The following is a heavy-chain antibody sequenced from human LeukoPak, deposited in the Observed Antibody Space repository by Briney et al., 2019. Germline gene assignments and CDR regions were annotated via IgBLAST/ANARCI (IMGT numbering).Heavy chain of an antibody. CDR1: GGTFSSYA. J-gene: IGHJ6*02. Sequence: SVKVSCKASGGTFSSYAISWVRQAPGQGLEWMGRIIPIFGIANYAQKFQGRVTITADKSTSTAYMELSSLRSEDTAVYYCARADDSSGYSPPAGGMDVWGQGTTVTLSS. CDR3: ARADDSSGYSPPAGGMDV. CDR2: IIPIFGIA. V-gene: IGHV1-69*04. D-gene: IGHD3-22*01.